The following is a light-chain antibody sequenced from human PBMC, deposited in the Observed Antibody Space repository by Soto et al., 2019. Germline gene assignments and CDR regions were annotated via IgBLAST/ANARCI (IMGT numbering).Light chain of an antibody. V-gene: IGLV2-14*03. Sequence: QSVLTQPASVSGSPGQSITISCTGTSGDVGAYDYASWYQQHPDKAPKLMIYEVSNRPSGVSNRFSGSKSVNTATLTISGLQADDEADYYCSSYTSSSTRVFGTGTKVTVL. CDR1: SGDVGAYDY. CDR2: EVS. CDR3: SSYTSSSTRV. J-gene: IGLJ1*01.